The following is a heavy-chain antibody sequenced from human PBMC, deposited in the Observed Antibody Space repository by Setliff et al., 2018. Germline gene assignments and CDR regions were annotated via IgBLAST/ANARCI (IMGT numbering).Heavy chain of an antibody. CDR2: IYTSWST. CDR3: ARASSGWYSAYYYYMDV. V-gene: IGHV4-61*09. J-gene: IGHJ6*03. CDR1: GDSISSRRNY. Sequence: PSETLSLTCTVSGDSISSRRNYWGWFRQPAGKELEWIGQIYTSWSTNYNPSLKSRVTISLDTSKNQFSLSLTSVTAADTAVYYCARASSGWYSAYYYYMDVWGKGTTVTVSS. D-gene: IGHD6-19*01.